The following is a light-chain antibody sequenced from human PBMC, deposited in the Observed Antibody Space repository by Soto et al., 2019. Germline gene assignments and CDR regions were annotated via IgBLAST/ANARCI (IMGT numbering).Light chain of an antibody. V-gene: IGKV1-39*01. Sequence: DIQMTQSPSSLSTSVGDRVTITCRASQSISSYLNWYQQKPGTAPNLLISAASSLQSGVPSRFSGSGSGTDFTLNISSLQPEDFETYYCQQSYSTPYTFGQGTKLEIK. CDR2: AAS. CDR1: QSISSY. J-gene: IGKJ2*01. CDR3: QQSYSTPYT.